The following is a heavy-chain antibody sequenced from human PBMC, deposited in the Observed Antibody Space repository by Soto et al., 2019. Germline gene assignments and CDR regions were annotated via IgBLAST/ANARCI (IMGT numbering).Heavy chain of an antibody. V-gene: IGHV1-69*08. Sequence: QVQLVQSGAEVKKPGSSVKVSCKASGGTFSSYTISWVRQAPGQGLEWMGRIIPLLGIANYAQKFPGRVTIPADKSTSTAYMALSSLIAEDTAVYDCARDREDIVVVPAAMRGGSYFDYLGQGTLVTVSS. CDR3: ARDREDIVVVPAAMRGGSYFDY. D-gene: IGHD2-2*01. J-gene: IGHJ4*02. CDR2: IIPLLGIA. CDR1: GGTFSSYT.